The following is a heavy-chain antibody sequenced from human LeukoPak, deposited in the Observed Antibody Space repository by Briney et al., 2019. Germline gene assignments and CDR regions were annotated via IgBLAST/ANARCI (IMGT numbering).Heavy chain of an antibody. CDR2: ISGYNGNT. CDR1: GYTFTSYG. Sequence: ASVKVSCKASGYTFTSYGISWVRQAPGQGLEWMGGISGYNGNTNYAQKLQGRVTMTTDTSTSTAYMELRSLRSDDTAVYYCARDLKRGYSSGRYSWGTGSSNDYWGQGTLVTVSS. D-gene: IGHD6-19*01. J-gene: IGHJ4*02. CDR3: ARDLKRGYSSGRYSWGTGSSNDY. V-gene: IGHV1-18*01.